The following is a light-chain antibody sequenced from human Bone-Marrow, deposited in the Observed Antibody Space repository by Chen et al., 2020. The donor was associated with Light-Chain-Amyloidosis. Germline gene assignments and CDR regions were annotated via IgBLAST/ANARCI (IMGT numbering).Light chain of an antibody. V-gene: IGLV3-25*03. CDR3: QSADSSGTYEVI. CDR1: DLPTKY. J-gene: IGLJ2*01. CDR2: RDT. Sequence: SYELTQPPSVSVSPGQTARITCSGDDLPTKYAYWYQQKPGQAPVRGIHRDTERPSGISERFSGSSSGTTATLTISGVQAEDEADYHSQSADSSGTYEVICGGGTKLTVL.